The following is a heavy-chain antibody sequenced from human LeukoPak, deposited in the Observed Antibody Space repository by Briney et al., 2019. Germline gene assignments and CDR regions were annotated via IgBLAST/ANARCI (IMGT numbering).Heavy chain of an antibody. D-gene: IGHD5-18*01. J-gene: IGHJ4*02. CDR3: AKTTAMVWNGYFDY. CDR1: GFTFDDYA. V-gene: IGHV3-9*01. Sequence: GRSLRLSCAASGFTFDDYAMHWVRQAPGKGLEWVSGISWNSGSIGYADSVKGRFTISRDNAKNSLYLQMNSLRAEDTALYYCAKTTAMVWNGYFDYWGQGTLVTVSS. CDR2: ISWNSGSI.